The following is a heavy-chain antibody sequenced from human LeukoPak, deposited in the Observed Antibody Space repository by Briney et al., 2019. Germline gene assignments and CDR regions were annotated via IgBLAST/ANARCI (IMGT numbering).Heavy chain of an antibody. V-gene: IGHV1-8*01. CDR3: ARGNTIFGVVIANTKYNWFDP. J-gene: IGHJ5*02. CDR2: MNPNSGNT. D-gene: IGHD3-3*01. CDR1: GYTFTSYD. Sequence: GSVKVSCKASGYTFTSYDINWVRQATGQGLEWMGWMNPNSGNTGYAQKFQGRVTMTRNTSISTAYMELSSLRSEDTAVYYCARGNTIFGVVIANTKYNWFDPWGQGTLVTVSS.